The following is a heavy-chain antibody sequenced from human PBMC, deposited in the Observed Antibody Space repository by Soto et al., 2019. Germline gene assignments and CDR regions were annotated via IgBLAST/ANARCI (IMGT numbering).Heavy chain of an antibody. D-gene: IGHD3-10*01. Sequence: SETLSLTCAVSGGSISSSNWWGLFRQPPGKGLECIGEIYHSGSTNYNPSLKSRVTISVDKSKNQFSLKLSSVTAADTAVYYCARGRGTISWFGETHYYYYGMDVWGQGTTVTVSS. CDR2: IYHSGST. CDR1: GGSISSSNW. J-gene: IGHJ6*02. V-gene: IGHV4-4*02. CDR3: ARGRGTISWFGETHYYYYGMDV.